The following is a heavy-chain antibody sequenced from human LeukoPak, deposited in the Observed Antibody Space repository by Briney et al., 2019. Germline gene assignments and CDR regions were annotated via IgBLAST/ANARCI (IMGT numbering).Heavy chain of an antibody. CDR3: ARAITCSGGSCYPGIGWFDP. CDR1: GYTFTSYY. CDR2: INPSGGST. D-gene: IGHD2-15*01. Sequence: ASVKVSCKASGYTFTSYYMHWVRQAPGQGLEGMGIINPSGGSTSYAQKFQGRVTMTRDTSTSTVYMELSSLRSEDTAVYYCARAITCSGGSCYPGIGWFDPWGQGTLVTVSS. J-gene: IGHJ5*02. V-gene: IGHV1-46*01.